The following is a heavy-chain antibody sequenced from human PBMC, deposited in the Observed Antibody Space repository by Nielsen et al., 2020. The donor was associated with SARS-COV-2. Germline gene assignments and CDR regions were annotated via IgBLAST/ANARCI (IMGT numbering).Heavy chain of an antibody. D-gene: IGHD2-8*01. V-gene: IGHV3-11*06. CDR2: ISSSSSYT. CDR3: ARGGPNGFFDY. CDR1: GFTFSDYY. Sequence: GESLKISCAASGFTFSDYYMSWIRQAPGKGLEWVSYISSSSSYTNYADSVKGRFTISRDNAKNSLYLQMNSLRAEDTAVYYCARGGPNGFFDYWGQGTLVTVSS. J-gene: IGHJ4*02.